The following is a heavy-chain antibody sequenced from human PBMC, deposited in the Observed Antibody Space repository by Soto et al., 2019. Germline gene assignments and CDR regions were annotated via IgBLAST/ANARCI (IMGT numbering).Heavy chain of an antibody. D-gene: IGHD5-18*01. CDR3: ARGVEAMALFDY. CDR1: GGTFSSYA. Sequence: SVKVSCKASGGTFSSYAISWVRQAPGQGLEWMGGIIPIFGTANYAQKFQGRVTITADESTSTAYMELSSLRSDDTAVYYCARGVEAMALFDYWGQGTLVTVSS. J-gene: IGHJ4*02. V-gene: IGHV1-69*13. CDR2: IIPIFGTA.